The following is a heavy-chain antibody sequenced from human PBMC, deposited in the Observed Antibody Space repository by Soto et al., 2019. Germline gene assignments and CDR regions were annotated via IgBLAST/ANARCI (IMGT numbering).Heavy chain of an antibody. J-gene: IGHJ5*02. CDR3: AKGYWNPWFDP. D-gene: IGHD1-1*01. V-gene: IGHV4-34*01. CDR2: INHSGST. Sequence: PSETLSLTCAVYGGSFSGYYWSWIRQPPGKGLEWIGEINHSGSTNYNPSLKSRVTISVDTSKNQISLKLSSVTAADTAVYYCAKGYWNPWFDPWGQGTLVTVSS. CDR1: GGSFSGYY.